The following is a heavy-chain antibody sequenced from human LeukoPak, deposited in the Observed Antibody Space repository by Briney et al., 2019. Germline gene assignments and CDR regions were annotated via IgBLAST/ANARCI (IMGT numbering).Heavy chain of an antibody. CDR1: GGSISSSSYY. CDR2: IYYSGST. V-gene: IGHV4-39*01. CDR3: ARLMAARLLRYFDWLKGEWAFDI. J-gene: IGHJ3*02. D-gene: IGHD3-9*01. Sequence: PSETLSLTCTVSGGSISSSSYYWGWIRQPPGKGLEWIGSIYYSGSTYSNPSLKSRVTIFVDTSKNQFSLKLSSVTAADTAVYYCARLMAARLLRYFDWLKGEWAFDIWGQGTMVTVSS.